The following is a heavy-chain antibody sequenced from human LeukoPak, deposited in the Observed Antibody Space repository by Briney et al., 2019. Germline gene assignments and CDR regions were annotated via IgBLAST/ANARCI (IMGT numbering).Heavy chain of an antibody. CDR3: ARGYCSGGGCAVLDAFDG. CDR2: INPSGGST. Sequence: EASVKVSCKTSGYTFTNYYIHWVRQAPGQGREWMGKINPSGGSTRYPQRFQGRVTMTRGTSTSTVCMELSTLRSEDTAIYYCARGYCSGGGCAVLDAFDGWGQGTMVTVSS. J-gene: IGHJ3*01. V-gene: IGHV1-46*01. CDR1: GYTFTNYY. D-gene: IGHD2-15*01.